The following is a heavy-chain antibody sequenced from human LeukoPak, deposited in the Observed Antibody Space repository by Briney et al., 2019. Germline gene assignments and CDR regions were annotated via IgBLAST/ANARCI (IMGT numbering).Heavy chain of an antibody. CDR2: INSDGSNT. D-gene: IGHD1-26*01. CDR1: GFTFSSYW. J-gene: IGHJ4*02. V-gene: IGHV3-74*01. Sequence: GGSLRLSCAASGFTFSSYWMHWVRQAPGKGLVWVSRINSDGSNTSYADSVKGRFTNSRDNAKNTLYLQMNSLSAEDTAVYYCAKDLVGATSVDYWGQGTLVTVSS. CDR3: AKDLVGATSVDY.